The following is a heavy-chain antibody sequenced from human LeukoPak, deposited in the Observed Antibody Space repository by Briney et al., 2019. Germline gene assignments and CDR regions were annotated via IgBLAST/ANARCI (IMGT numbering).Heavy chain of an antibody. CDR3: AMYSSGRYYFDY. CDR1: GYTFTGYY. D-gene: IGHD6-19*01. V-gene: IGHV1-2*06. J-gene: IGHJ4*02. Sequence: ASVKVSCKASGYTFTGYYMHWVRQAPGQGLESMGRINPNSGGTNYAQKFQGRVTMTRDTSISTAYMELSRLRSDDTAVYYCAMYSSGRYYFDYWGQGTLVTVSS. CDR2: INPNSGGT.